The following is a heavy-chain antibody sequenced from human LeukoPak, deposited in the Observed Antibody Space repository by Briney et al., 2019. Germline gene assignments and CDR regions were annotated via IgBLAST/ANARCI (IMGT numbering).Heavy chain of an antibody. CDR2: ISGSGGRT. D-gene: IGHD3-3*01. Sequence: GGSLRLSCAASGFTFSSYAMSWVRQAPGKGLEWVSVISGSGGRTYYADSVKGRFTISRDNAKNSLYLQMNSLRAEDTAVYYCARAREIGDFWSGYSYYFDYWGQGTLVTVSS. V-gene: IGHV3-23*01. CDR3: ARAREIGDFWSGYSYYFDY. J-gene: IGHJ4*02. CDR1: GFTFSSYA.